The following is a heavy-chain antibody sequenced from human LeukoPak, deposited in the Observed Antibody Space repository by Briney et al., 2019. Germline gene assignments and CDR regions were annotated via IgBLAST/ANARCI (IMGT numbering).Heavy chain of an antibody. CDR3: ARNHHSSSWYYLWFDP. D-gene: IGHD6-13*01. V-gene: IGHV3-48*01. J-gene: IGHJ5*02. CDR2: ISSSSSTI. Sequence: GGALRLSCAASGFTFSSYSMNCVRPAPGKGLEWVSYISSSSSTIYYADSVEGRFTISRDNAKNSLYLQMNSLRAEDTAVYYCARNHHSSSWYYLWFDPWGQGTLVTVSS. CDR1: GFTFSSYS.